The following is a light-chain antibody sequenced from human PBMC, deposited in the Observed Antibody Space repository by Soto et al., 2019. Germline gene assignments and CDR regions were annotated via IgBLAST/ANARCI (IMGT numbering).Light chain of an antibody. Sequence: EIVMTQSPATLSVSRGERATLSCRANQAISSNLAWYQQKPGQAPRLLIYGASTRATDIPDRFSGSGSGTEFTLTFSSLQSEDFAVYYCQHYNNWIGTFGGGTKVEIK. CDR3: QHYNNWIGT. V-gene: IGKV3-15*01. CDR2: GAS. CDR1: QAISSN. J-gene: IGKJ4*01.